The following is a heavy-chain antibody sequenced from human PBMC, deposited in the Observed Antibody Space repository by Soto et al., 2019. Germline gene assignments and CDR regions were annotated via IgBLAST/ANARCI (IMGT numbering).Heavy chain of an antibody. V-gene: IGHV4-34*01. CDR1: GGSFSGYY. J-gene: IGHJ4*02. Sequence: PSETLSLTCAVYGGSFSGYYWSWIRQPPGKGLEWIGEINHSGSTNYNPSLKSRVTISVDTSKNQFSLKLSSVTAADTAVYYCARETPPRRGYSGYDNDYWGQGTLVTVSS. D-gene: IGHD5-12*01. CDR3: ARETPPRRGYSGYDNDY. CDR2: INHSGST.